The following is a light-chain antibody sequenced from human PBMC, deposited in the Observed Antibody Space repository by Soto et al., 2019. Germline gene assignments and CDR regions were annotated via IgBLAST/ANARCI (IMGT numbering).Light chain of an antibody. V-gene: IGKV1-5*01. J-gene: IGKJ3*01. Sequence: DMQVTQSPSTLSASVGDTVTITCRASQSISSWLAWYQQKSGKAPKLLIHDGSTLQSGVPSRFSGRGSGTEFTLTISGLQPDDFATDYCQHYSSYSPTFGPGTTVAIK. CDR1: QSISSW. CDR2: DGS. CDR3: QHYSSYSPT.